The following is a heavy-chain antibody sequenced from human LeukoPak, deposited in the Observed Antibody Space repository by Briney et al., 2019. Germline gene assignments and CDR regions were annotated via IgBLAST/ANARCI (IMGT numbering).Heavy chain of an antibody. V-gene: IGHV1-2*02. CDR3: ARELQSGDNAFDI. D-gene: IGHD3-10*01. Sequence: ASVKVSCKASGYTFTGYYMHWVRQAPGQGLEWMGWINPNSGGTNYAQKFQGRVTMTRDTSISTAYMELSRLRSDDTAVYYCARELQSGDNAFDIWGQGTMVTVSS. J-gene: IGHJ3*02. CDR1: GYTFTGYY. CDR2: INPNSGGT.